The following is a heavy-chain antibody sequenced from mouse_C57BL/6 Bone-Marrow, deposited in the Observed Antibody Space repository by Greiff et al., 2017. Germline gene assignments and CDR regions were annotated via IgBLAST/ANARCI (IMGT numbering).Heavy chain of an antibody. J-gene: IGHJ3*01. CDR3: ARLGYSSSYEAY. CDR2: IYPGDGDT. V-gene: IGHV1-82*01. CDR1: GYAFSSSW. Sequence: VQLQQSGPVLVKPGASVKISCKASGYAFSSSWLNWVKQRPGKGLEWIGRIYPGDGDTNYNGKFKDKATLTADTSSSTAYMRPSSLTSEDSTVYFCARLGYSSSYEAYWGQGTLVTVSA. D-gene: IGHD1-1*01.